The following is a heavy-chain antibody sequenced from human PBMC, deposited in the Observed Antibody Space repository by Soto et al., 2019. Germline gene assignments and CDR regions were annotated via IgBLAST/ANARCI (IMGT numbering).Heavy chain of an antibody. J-gene: IGHJ6*03. CDR1: GGSFSGYD. Sequence: SETLSLTCAVYGGSFSGYDWSWIRQPPGKGLEWIGEINHSGSTNYNPSLKSRVTISVDTSKNQFSLKLSSVTAADTAVYYCARGRTMVRGVIISTYSYYYMDVWGKGTTVTVSS. CDR2: INHSGST. CDR3: ARGRTMVRGVIISTYSYYYMDV. V-gene: IGHV4-34*01. D-gene: IGHD3-10*01.